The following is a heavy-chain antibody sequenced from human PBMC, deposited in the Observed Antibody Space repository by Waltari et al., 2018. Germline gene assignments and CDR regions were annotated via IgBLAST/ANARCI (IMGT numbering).Heavy chain of an antibody. CDR2: INHSGST. CDR3: ARVGFTMVQGVPTYYFDY. Sequence: QVQLQQWGAGLLKPSETLSLTCAVYGGSFSGYYWSWIRQPPGKGLEWIGEINHSGSTNHDPSLKSRVTISVDTSKNQFSLKLSSVTAADTAVYYCARVGFTMVQGVPTYYFDYWGQGTLVTVSS. V-gene: IGHV4-34*01. D-gene: IGHD3-10*01. CDR1: GGSFSGYY. J-gene: IGHJ4*02.